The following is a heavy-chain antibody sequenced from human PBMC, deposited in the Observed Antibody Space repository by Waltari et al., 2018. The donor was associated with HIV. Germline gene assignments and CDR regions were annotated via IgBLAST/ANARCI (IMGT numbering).Heavy chain of an antibody. CDR3: ARGRFEGYILYYYYGMDV. D-gene: IGHD5-12*01. V-gene: IGHV4-61*02. CDR1: GGSISNGSSY. CDR2: IYSSGNT. J-gene: IGHJ6*02. Sequence: QVQLQESGPGLVKPPQTLSLTCTVSGGSISNGSSYWNWIRQPAGKGLEWIGRIYSSGNTNYNPSLKSRVTISVDTSKNQFSLKLSSVTAADTAVYYCARGRFEGYILYYYYGMDVWGQGTTVSVSS.